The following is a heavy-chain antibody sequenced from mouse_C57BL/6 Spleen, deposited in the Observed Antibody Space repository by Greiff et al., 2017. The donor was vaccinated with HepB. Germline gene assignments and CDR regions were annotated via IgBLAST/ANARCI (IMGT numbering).Heavy chain of an antibody. J-gene: IGHJ2*01. Sequence: QVQLKQSGAELVRPGTSVKVSCKASGYAFTNYLIEWVKQRPGQGLEWIGVINPGSGGTNYNEKFKGKATLTADKSSSTAYMQLSSLTSEDSAVYFCARSGIYYYGSSYDYWGQGTTLTVSS. CDR2: INPGSGGT. V-gene: IGHV1-54*01. D-gene: IGHD1-1*01. CDR1: GYAFTNYL. CDR3: ARSGIYYYGSSYDY.